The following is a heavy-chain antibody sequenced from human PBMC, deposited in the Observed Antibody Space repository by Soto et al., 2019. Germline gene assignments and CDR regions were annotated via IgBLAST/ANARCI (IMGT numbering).Heavy chain of an antibody. CDR3: ARGIAAVLGGIDP. J-gene: IGHJ5*02. CDR2: ISSSGSGTYI. D-gene: IGHD6-13*01. CDR1: GFTFSSYS. Sequence: VGSLRLSCAASGFTFSSYSMNWVRQAPGKGLEWVSSISSSGSGTYIYYADSVKGRFTISRDNAKSSLYLQMNRLRVEDTAVYYCARGIAAVLGGIDPWGQGTLVTVSS. V-gene: IGHV3-21*01.